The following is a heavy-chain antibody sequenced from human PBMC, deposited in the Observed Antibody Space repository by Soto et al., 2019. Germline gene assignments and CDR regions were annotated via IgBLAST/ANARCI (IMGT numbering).Heavy chain of an antibody. CDR1: GGSISSSSYY. CDR2: IYYSGST. D-gene: IGHD3-22*01. CDR3: ARTNYDSSGSFDY. V-gene: IGHV4-39*01. J-gene: IGHJ4*02. Sequence: SETLSLTCTVSGGSISSSSYYWGWIRQPPGKGLEWIGSIYYSGSTYYNPSLKSRVTISVDTSKNQFSLKLSSVTAADTAVYYCARTNYDSSGSFDYWGQGTLVTVSS.